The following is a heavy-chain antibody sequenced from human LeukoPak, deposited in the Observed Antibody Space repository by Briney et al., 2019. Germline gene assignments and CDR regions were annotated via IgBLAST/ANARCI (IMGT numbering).Heavy chain of an antibody. Sequence: PGGSLRLSCAASGFTFSSYDMRWVRQATGKGLEWVSAIGTAGDTYYPGSVKGRFTISRENAKNSLYLQMNSLRAGDTAVYYCARAEMVRYSSSWYWFDPWGQGTLVTVSS. CDR3: ARAEMVRYSSSWYWFDP. V-gene: IGHV3-13*01. J-gene: IGHJ5*02. CDR1: GFTFSSYD. D-gene: IGHD6-13*01. CDR2: IGTAGDT.